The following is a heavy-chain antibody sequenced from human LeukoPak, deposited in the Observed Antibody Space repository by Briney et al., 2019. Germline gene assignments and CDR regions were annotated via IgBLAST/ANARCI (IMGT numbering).Heavy chain of an antibody. Sequence: GGSLRLSCAASGFTFSSYAMSWVRQAPGKGLEWVSAISGSGGSTYYADSVKGRFTISRDNSKNTLYLQMNSLRAEDTAVYYCAKEGPRAYCGGDCYYYFDYWGQGTLVTVSS. CDR3: AKEGPRAYCGGDCYYYFDY. CDR2: ISGSGGST. V-gene: IGHV3-23*01. D-gene: IGHD2-21*01. J-gene: IGHJ4*02. CDR1: GFTFSSYA.